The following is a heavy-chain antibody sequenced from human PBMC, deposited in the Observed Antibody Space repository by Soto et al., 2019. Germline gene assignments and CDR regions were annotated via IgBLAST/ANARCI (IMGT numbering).Heavy chain of an antibody. V-gene: IGHV1-2*04. CDR3: ARGMGGSGYYYISLDY. CDR1: GYTFTGYY. D-gene: IGHD3-22*01. CDR2: INPNSGGT. J-gene: IGHJ4*02. Sequence: AASVKVSCKASGYTFTGYYMHWVRQAPGQGLEWMGWINPNSGGTNYAQKFQGWVTMTRDTSISTAYMELSRLRSDDTAVYYCARGMGGSGYYYISLDYWGQGPLVTVSS.